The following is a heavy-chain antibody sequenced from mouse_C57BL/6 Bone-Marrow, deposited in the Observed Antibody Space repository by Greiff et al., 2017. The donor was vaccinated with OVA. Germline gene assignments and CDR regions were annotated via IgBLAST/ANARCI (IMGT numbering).Heavy chain of an antibody. D-gene: IGHD1-1*01. J-gene: IGHJ1*03. CDR1: GFTFSDFY. CDR3: ARDADYYGSSYNWYFDV. V-gene: IGHV7-1*01. CDR2: SRNKANDYTT. Sequence: EVMLVESGGGLVQSGRSLRLSCATSGFTFSDFYMEWVRQAPGKGLEWIAASRNKANDYTTAYSASVKGRFIVSRDTSQSILYTQMKALRAEDTVIYYSARDADYYGSSYNWYFDVWGTGTTVTVSS.